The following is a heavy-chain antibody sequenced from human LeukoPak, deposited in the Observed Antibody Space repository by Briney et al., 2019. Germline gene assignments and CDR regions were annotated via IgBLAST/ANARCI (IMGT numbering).Heavy chain of an antibody. D-gene: IGHD3-10*02. Sequence: GGSLRLSCAASGFTFSNYWMSWVRQAPGKGLDWVANIKPDGSEKYYVDSVKGRFTISRDNAKNSLYLQMNSLRAEDTAVYYCAELGITMIGGVWGKGTTVTISS. J-gene: IGHJ6*04. V-gene: IGHV3-7*01. CDR1: GFTFSNYW. CDR3: AELGITMIGGV. CDR2: IKPDGSEK.